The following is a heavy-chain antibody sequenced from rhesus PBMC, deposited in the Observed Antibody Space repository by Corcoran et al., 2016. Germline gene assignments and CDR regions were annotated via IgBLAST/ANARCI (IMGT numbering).Heavy chain of an antibody. D-gene: IGHD6-31*01. Sequence: QVQLQQWGEGLVKPSETLSLTCAVYGGSISGYYYWSWIRQPPRKGLEWFVYIYGNSASTHYNTSLKNRGTISTDTAKNQFSLKLSSVAAADTAVYYCARDRRFSNGWLFDYGGQGVLVTGSS. J-gene: IGHJ4*01. CDR3: ARDRRFSNGWLFDY. CDR2: IYGNSAST. V-gene: IGHV4-73*01. CDR1: GGSISGYYY.